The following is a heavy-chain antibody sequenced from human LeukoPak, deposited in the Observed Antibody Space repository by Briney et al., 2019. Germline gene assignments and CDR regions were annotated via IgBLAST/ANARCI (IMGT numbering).Heavy chain of an antibody. D-gene: IGHD2-15*01. J-gene: IGHJ4*02. CDR2: IYYSGST. Sequence: SETLSLTCTVSGGSISSYYWSWIRQPPGKGLEWIGYIYYSGSTNYNPSLKSRVTISVDTSKNQFSLKLSSVTAADTAVYYCARGYCSGGSCNKGFDYWGQGTLVTVPS. CDR1: GGSISSYY. V-gene: IGHV4-59*01. CDR3: ARGYCSGGSCNKGFDY.